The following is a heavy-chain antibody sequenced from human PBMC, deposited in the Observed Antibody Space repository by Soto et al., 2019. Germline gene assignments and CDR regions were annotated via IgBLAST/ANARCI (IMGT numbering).Heavy chain of an antibody. D-gene: IGHD4-17*01. V-gene: IGHV3-53*01. CDR1: GFTVSSNY. Sequence: GGSLRLSCAASGFTVSSNYMSWVRQAPGKGLELVSVIYSGGSTYYADSVKGRFTISRDNSKNTLYLQMNSLRAEDTAVYYCARVSDYGDYYFDYWGQGTLVTVSS. J-gene: IGHJ4*02. CDR3: ARVSDYGDYYFDY. CDR2: IYSGGST.